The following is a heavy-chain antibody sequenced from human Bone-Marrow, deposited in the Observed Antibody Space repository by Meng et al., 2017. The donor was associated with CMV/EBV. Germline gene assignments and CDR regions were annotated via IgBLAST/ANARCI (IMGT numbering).Heavy chain of an antibody. CDR3: TTFWSGYYFDAFDI. J-gene: IGHJ3*02. CDR1: GFTFGDYA. Sequence: GESLKISCTASGFTFGDYAMSWVRQAPGKGLEWVGFIRSKAYGGTTEYAASVKGRFTISRDDSKSIAYLQMNSLKTEDTAVYYCTTFWSGYYFDAFDIWGQGTMVTASS. CDR2: IRSKAYGGTT. D-gene: IGHD3-3*01. V-gene: IGHV3-49*04.